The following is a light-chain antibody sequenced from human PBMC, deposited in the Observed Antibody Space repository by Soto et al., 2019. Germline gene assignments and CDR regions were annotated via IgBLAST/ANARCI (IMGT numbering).Light chain of an antibody. CDR3: QQYSIDWT. V-gene: IGKV1-5*01. CDR2: DAS. Sequence: DIQMTQSPSTLAASVGDRVPITGRASQSIHSWLAWYQQKPGKAPKMLIYDASNLESGVPSRFSGSGSGTEFTLTIRSLQPDDFATYYCQQYSIDWTVGQGTKVDIK. CDR1: QSIHSW. J-gene: IGKJ1*01.